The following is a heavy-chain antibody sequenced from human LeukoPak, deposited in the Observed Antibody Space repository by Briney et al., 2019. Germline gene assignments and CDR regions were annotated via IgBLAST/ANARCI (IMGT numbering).Heavy chain of an antibody. Sequence: GGSLRLSCAASGFTFSSYAMSWVRQAPGKGLEWVSAISGSGGSTYYADSVKGRFTISRDNSKNTLYLQMNSLRAEDTAVYYCAKTSGRYYYDSSGPEAYLDYWGQGTLVTVSS. CDR1: GFTFSSYA. V-gene: IGHV3-23*01. CDR2: ISGSGGST. J-gene: IGHJ4*02. CDR3: AKTSGRYYYDSSGPEAYLDY. D-gene: IGHD3-22*01.